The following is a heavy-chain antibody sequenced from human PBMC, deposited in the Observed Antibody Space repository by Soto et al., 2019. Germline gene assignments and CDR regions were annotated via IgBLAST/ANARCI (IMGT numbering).Heavy chain of an antibody. V-gene: IGHV1-46*01. J-gene: IGHJ4*02. CDR1: GYTFTSYY. CDR3: ARGGTAMASFDY. D-gene: IGHD5-18*01. CDR2: INPSGGST. Sequence: ASVKVSCKASGYTFTSYYMHWVRQAPGQGLEWMGIINPSGGSTRYAQKFQGRVTMTRDTSTITVYIELSSLRSEDTSVYYCARGGTAMASFDYWGQGTLVTVSS.